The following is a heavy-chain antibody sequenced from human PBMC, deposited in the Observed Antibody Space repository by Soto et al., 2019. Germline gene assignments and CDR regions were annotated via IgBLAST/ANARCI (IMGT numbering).Heavy chain of an antibody. V-gene: IGHV4-59*08. D-gene: IGHD3-10*01. CDR3: ARSITMVRGVIYMAFDI. CDR2: IYYSGST. CDR1: GGSISSYY. J-gene: IGHJ3*02. Sequence: SETLSLTCTVSGGSISSYYWSWIRQPPGKGLEWIGYIYYSGSTNYNPSLKSRVTISADTSKNQFSLKLSSVTAADTAVYYCARSITMVRGVIYMAFDIWGQGTMVTVSS.